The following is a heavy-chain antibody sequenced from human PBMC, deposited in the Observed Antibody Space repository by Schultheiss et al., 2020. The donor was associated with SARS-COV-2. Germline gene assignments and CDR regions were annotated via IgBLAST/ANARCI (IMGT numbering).Heavy chain of an antibody. CDR2: ISSSSSYI. J-gene: IGHJ4*02. CDR3: ARDANHDSSGYYLGY. V-gene: IGHV3-21*01. CDR1: GFTFSSYS. D-gene: IGHD3-22*01. Sequence: GGSLRLSCSASGFTFSSYSMNWVRQAPGKGLEWVSSISSSSSYIYYADSVKGRFTISRDNAKNSLYLQMNSLRAEDTAVYYCARDANHDSSGYYLGYWGQGTLVTVSS.